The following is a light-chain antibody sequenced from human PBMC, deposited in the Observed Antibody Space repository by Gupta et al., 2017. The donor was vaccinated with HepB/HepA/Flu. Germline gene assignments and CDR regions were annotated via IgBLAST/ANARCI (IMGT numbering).Light chain of an antibody. CDR1: TLGDKS. CDR3: QAGDSSNVV. J-gene: IGLJ2*01. Sequence: SSALTQPPSVSVSPGKTASITCSGDTLGDKSACWYQQKPGQPPMLVIYKDSKRTAGSPERFSGSYAGNTATLTIRGTQDRDEDDYYWQAGDSSNVVFGGGTKLTVL. CDR2: KDS. V-gene: IGLV3-1*01.